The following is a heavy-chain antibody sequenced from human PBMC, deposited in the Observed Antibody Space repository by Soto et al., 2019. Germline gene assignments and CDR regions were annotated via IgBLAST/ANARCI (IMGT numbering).Heavy chain of an antibody. J-gene: IGHJ4*02. V-gene: IGHV1-2*04. CDR2: INPNSGGT. CDR1: GYTFTGYY. Sequence: ASVKVSCKASGYTFTGYYMHWVRQAPGQGLEWMGWINPNSGGTNYAQKFQGWVTMTRDTSISTAYMELSRLRPDDTAVYYCARAKISYYDILTGYKPKSSAFFDYWGQGTLVTVSS. D-gene: IGHD3-9*01. CDR3: ARAKISYYDILTGYKPKSSAFFDY.